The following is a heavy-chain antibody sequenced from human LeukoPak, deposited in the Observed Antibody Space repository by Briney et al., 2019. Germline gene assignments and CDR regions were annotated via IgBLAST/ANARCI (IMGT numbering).Heavy chain of an antibody. Sequence: ASVKVSCKASGYTFNDFAINWVRQAPGQGLEWMGWISGFNGNTKYPQNLQGRVTMTIDTSTSTAYMEVKNLRSDDTAVYYCARGHGGYSPYWGQGTLVTVSS. J-gene: IGHJ4*02. V-gene: IGHV1-18*04. CDR2: ISGFNGNT. CDR1: GYTFNDFA. D-gene: IGHD3-22*01. CDR3: ARGHGGYSPY.